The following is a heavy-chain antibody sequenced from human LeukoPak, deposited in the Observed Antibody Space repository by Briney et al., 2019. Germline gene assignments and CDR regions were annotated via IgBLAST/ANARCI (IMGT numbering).Heavy chain of an antibody. CDR3: AKYPSGSSHYYYMDV. V-gene: IGHV5-51*01. J-gene: IGHJ6*03. CDR2: IYPGDSNT. Sequence: GESLKISCKGSGYNFTNYWIGWVRQMPGKGLEWMGIIYPGDSNTRYSPSFQGQVTISADKSISTAYLQWSSLKASDTAMYYCAKYPSGSSHYYYMDVWGKGTTATISS. CDR1: GYNFTNYW. D-gene: IGHD1-26*01.